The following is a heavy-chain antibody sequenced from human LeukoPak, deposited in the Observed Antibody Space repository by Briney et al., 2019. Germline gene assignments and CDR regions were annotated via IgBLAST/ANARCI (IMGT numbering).Heavy chain of an antibody. Sequence: ASVKVSCKASGYTFTGYYMHWVRQAPGQGLEWMGRINPNSGGTNYAQKFQGRVTMTTDTSTSTAYMELRSLRSDDTAVYYCARDPIGGSCPDYWGQGTLVTVSS. J-gene: IGHJ4*02. V-gene: IGHV1-2*06. CDR3: ARDPIGGSCPDY. D-gene: IGHD2-15*01. CDR2: INPNSGGT. CDR1: GYTFTGYY.